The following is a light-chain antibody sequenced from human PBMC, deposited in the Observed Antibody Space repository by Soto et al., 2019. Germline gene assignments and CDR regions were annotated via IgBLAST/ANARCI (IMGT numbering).Light chain of an antibody. Sequence: QSALTQPASVSGSPGQSIAISCTGSSSDVGIYNYVSWYQQHPGKVPKLIIYEVTNRPSGVSNRFSGSKSGNTASLTISGLQAEDEADYYCSSYTSSSTLPYVFGTGTKVTVL. CDR2: EVT. V-gene: IGLV2-14*01. J-gene: IGLJ1*01. CDR3: SSYTSSSTLPYV. CDR1: SSDVGIYNY.